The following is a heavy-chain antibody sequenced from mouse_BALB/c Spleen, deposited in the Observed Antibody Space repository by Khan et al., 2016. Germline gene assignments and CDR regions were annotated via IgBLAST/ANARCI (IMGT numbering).Heavy chain of an antibody. Sequence: QVQLQQSGAELVKPGASVKLSCKASGYTFTSYYMYWVKQRPGQGLEWIGKINPSNGGTNFNEKFKSKATLTVDKSYSTAYMQLSSLTSEDCADYYCTNYGSSGFAYWGQGTLVTVSA. CDR3: TNYGSSGFAY. V-gene: IGHV1-53*01. CDR2: INPSNGGT. CDR1: GYTFTSYY. D-gene: IGHD1-1*01. J-gene: IGHJ3*01.